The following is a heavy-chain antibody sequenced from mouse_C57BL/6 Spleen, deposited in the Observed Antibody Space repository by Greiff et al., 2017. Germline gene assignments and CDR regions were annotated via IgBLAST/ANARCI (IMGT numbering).Heavy chain of an antibody. D-gene: IGHD2-2*01. V-gene: IGHV14-4*01. CDR1: GFNIKDDY. CDR3: TTMVTTKLPY. J-gene: IGHJ3*01. CDR2: IDPENGDT. Sequence: VQLKQSGAELVRPGASVKLSCTASGFNIKDDYMHWVKQRPEQGLEWIGWIDPENGDTEYASKFQGKATITADTASNTAYLQLSSLTSEDTAVYCCTTMVTTKLPYWGQGTLVTGSA.